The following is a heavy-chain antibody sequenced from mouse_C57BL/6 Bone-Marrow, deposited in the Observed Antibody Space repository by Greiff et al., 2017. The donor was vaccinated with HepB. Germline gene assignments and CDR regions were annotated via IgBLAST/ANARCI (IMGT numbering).Heavy chain of an antibody. Sequence: VQRVESGPKLAGPVASGRMSSRASAYTFPSYPRHWVKQRPGQGLEWMGYINPSSGYTKYNQKLKDKATLTADKSSSTAYMQLSSLTSEDSAVYYCARSSMIKNFDYWGQGTTLTVSS. D-gene: IGHD2-4*01. CDR2: INPSSGYT. V-gene: IGHV1-4*01. CDR3: ARSSMIKNFDY. J-gene: IGHJ2*01. CDR1: AYTFPSYP.